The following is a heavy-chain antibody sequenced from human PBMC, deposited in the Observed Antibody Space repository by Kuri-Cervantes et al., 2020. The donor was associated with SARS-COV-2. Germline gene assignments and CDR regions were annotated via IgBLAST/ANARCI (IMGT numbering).Heavy chain of an antibody. CDR1: GFTFDDYA. CDR2: ISWNSGSI. V-gene: IGHV3-9*01. D-gene: IGHD2-15*01. CDR3: AKGHCSGGSCYDYYYYGMDV. Sequence: GGSLRLSCAASGFTFDDYAMHWVRQAPGKGLEWVSGISWNSGSIGYADSVKGRFTISRDNAKNSLYLQMNSLRAEDTALYYCAKGHCSGGSCYDYYYYGMDVWGQGTTGTVSS. J-gene: IGHJ6*02.